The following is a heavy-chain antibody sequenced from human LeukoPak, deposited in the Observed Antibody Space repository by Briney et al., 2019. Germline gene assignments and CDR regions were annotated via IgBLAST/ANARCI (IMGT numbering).Heavy chain of an antibody. CDR3: ARGVLRFWEWSGYMDV. CDR2: ISWNSGSI. Sequence: PGGSLRLSCAASGLTFDDYAMHWVRQAPGEGLGWVSGISWNSGSIGYADSVKGRFTISRDNAKNSLYLQMNSLRAEDTAVYYWARGVLRFWEWSGYMDVWGKGTTVTVSS. D-gene: IGHD3-3*01. J-gene: IGHJ6*03. V-gene: IGHV3-9*01. CDR1: GLTFDDYA.